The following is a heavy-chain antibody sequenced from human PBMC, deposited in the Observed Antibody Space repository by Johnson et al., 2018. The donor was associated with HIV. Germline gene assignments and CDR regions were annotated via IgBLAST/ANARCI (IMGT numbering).Heavy chain of an antibody. CDR2: MSYDGSDK. V-gene: IGHV3-30*04. CDR3: ARGYCTSSSHCDAFDL. D-gene: IGHD2-2*01. CDR1: GFTLSSYV. J-gene: IGHJ3*01. Sequence: QVQLVESGGGVVQPGRSLRLSCAVSGFTLSSYVMHLVRQAPGKGLEWVAVMSYDGSDKYYADSVKGRFTISRDNSKNTLYLQMNSLRAEDTAVYFCARGYCTSSSHCDAFDLWGQGTMVTVSS.